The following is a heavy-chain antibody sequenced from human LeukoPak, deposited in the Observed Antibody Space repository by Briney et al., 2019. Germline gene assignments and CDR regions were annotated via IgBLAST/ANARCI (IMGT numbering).Heavy chain of an antibody. CDR3: ARDYGDY. CDR2: IKQDGSDK. Sequence: GGSLRLSCAASGYTFSDYWMSWFRQAPGKGLEWVANIKQDGSDKYYVDSVKGRFTISRDNAKNSLYLQMNSLRAEDTAVYYCARDYGDYWGQGILVTVSS. V-gene: IGHV3-7*01. CDR1: GYTFSDYW. J-gene: IGHJ4*02. D-gene: IGHD4-17*01.